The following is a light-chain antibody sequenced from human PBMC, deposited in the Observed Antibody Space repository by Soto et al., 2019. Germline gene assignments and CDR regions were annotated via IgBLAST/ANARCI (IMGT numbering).Light chain of an antibody. Sequence: IQLTQSPSSLSASVGDRVTITCRASQDIGNYLAWYQHKPGTAPKLLIYAASALQTGVPSRFSGSGSGTDFTLSISSLQPEDVATYYCQQLNNFPRTFGPGTKVDIK. J-gene: IGKJ3*01. CDR1: QDIGNY. CDR2: AAS. V-gene: IGKV1-9*01. CDR3: QQLNNFPRT.